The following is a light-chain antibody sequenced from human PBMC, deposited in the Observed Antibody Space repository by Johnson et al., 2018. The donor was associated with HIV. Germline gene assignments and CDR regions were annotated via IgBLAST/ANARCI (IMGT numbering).Light chain of an antibody. CDR3: GTWDSTLSAGGV. CDR1: SSNIGNNY. J-gene: IGLJ1*01. CDR2: DNN. Sequence: QSVLTQPPSVSAAPGQKVTISCSGSSSNIGNNYVSWYQQLPGTAPKLLIYDNNKRPSGIPDRFSGSKSGTSATLGITGLQTGDEADYYCGTWDSTLSAGGVVGTGTTVTVL. V-gene: IGLV1-51*01.